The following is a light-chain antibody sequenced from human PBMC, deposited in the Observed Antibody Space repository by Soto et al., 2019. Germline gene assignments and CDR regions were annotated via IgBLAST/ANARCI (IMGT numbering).Light chain of an antibody. CDR2: WAS. CDR3: QQYYTNSWS. Sequence: DIVMTQSPDSLAVSLGERATINCKSSQSVLYSPNNKNYLAWYQHKPGQPPKMLIYWASIRESGVPDRFSGSGSGTDFTLTISSLQSEDVAVYYCQQYYTNSWSVGQGTKVDIK. CDR1: QSVLYSPNNKNY. V-gene: IGKV4-1*01. J-gene: IGKJ1*01.